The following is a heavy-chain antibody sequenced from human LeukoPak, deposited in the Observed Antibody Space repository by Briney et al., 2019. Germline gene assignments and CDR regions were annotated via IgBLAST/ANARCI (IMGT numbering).Heavy chain of an antibody. V-gene: IGHV1-18*01. J-gene: IGHJ4*02. Sequence: ASVKVSCKASGYTFPNYGITWVRQAPGQGLEWMGWISAYNGNTNYAQKLQGRVTMTTDTSTSTAYMELRSLRSDDTAVYYCARDIGGIAVAGTLGYFDYWGQGTLVTVSS. D-gene: IGHD6-19*01. CDR2: ISAYNGNT. CDR3: ARDIGGIAVAGTLGYFDY. CDR1: GYTFPNYG.